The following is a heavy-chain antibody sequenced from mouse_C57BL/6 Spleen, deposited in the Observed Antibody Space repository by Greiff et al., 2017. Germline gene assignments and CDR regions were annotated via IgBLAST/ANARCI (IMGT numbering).Heavy chain of an antibody. J-gene: IGHJ2*01. CDR1: GYTFTSYW. CDR2: IYPGSGST. CDR3: ARGRGFYFGC. Sequence: VQLQQSGAEFVKPGASVKMSCKASGYTFTSYWITWVKQRPGQGLEWIGDIYPGSGSTNYNEEFKSKATVTVDTSSSTAYMQLSSLTSEDSAVYSCARGRGFYFGCWGQGTTLTASS. V-gene: IGHV1-55*01.